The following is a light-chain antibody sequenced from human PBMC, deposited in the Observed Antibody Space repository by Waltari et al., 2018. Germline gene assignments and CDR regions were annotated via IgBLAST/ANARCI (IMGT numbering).Light chain of an antibody. CDR2: DVY. CDR1: SRDVGGEDF. Sequence: QSALTQPASVSGSPGRSNTSSGNGTSRDVGGEDFVAGYQQYPGNAPQLVIYDVYYRPSGVSHRFSASKSGNTASLTISGLQTEDEADYYCSSYTSISTSVVFGGGTKLTVL. V-gene: IGLV2-14*03. J-gene: IGLJ2*01. CDR3: SSYTSISTSVV.